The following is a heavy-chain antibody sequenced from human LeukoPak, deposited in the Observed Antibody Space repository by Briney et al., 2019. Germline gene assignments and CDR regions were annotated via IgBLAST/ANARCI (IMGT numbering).Heavy chain of an antibody. D-gene: IGHD3-22*01. Sequence: PSETLSLTCAVYSGSFNDYCWIWLRQPPRRGLEWIGEIYSGGSANYDPSLKGRLAISVDPSKSQFSLQLSPLTAAHTAVYFCARGVVDYSTRSGYLSHWGQGTLVTVSS. CDR3: ARGVVDYSTRSGYLSH. J-gene: IGHJ4*02. CDR2: IYSGGSA. CDR1: SGSFNDYC. V-gene: IGHV4-34*01.